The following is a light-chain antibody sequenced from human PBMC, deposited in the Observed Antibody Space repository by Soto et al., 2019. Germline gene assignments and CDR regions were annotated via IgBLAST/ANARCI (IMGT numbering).Light chain of an antibody. CDR2: SAS. Sequence: DIQMTQSPSSLSTSVVDRVTITFRASQRINIYLNWYRQKPGKAPELLIYSASNLQSGVPSRFSGSGSGTDFTLTISSLQPEDFATYYCQQSFSTPTFGQGTRLEIK. CDR1: QRINIY. CDR3: QQSFSTPT. V-gene: IGKV1-39*01. J-gene: IGKJ5*01.